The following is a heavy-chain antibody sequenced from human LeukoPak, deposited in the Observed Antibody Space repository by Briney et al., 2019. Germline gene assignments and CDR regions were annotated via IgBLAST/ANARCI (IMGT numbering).Heavy chain of an antibody. CDR3: SRVLPETHRQLDY. V-gene: IGHV1-2*02. D-gene: IGHD3-9*01. J-gene: IGHJ4*02. CDR1: GYTFTGYY. CDR2: INPNSGDT. Sequence: GASVKVSCKASGYTFTGYYMHWVRQAPGQGLEWMGWINPNSGDTNYAQKFQGRVTMTRDTSISTAYMELSRLRSDDTAVYYCSRVLPETHRQLDYWGQGTLVTVSS.